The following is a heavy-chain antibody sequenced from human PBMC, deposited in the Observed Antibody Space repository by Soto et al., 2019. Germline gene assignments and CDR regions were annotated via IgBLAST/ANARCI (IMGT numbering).Heavy chain of an antibody. J-gene: IGHJ3*02. CDR1: GYTFSSHG. D-gene: IGHD3-22*01. CDR2: VSGYNANT. CDR3: ASTYYYDSSGYYAFDI. Sequence: ASVKVSCKASGYTFSSHGVSWVRRAPGQGLEWMGWVSGYNANTNYPQKFQGRVTMTTDTSTNTAYMELRSLRSDDTAMYYCASTYYYDSSGYYAFDIWGQGTMVTVSS. V-gene: IGHV1-18*04.